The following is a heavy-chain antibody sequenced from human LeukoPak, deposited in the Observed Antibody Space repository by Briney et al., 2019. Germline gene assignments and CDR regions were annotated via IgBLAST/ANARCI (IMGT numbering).Heavy chain of an antibody. V-gene: IGHV4-59*01. CDR3: ARGSYGSGEIPIARYYYSMDV. Sequence: SETLSLTCTVSGGSISSYYWSWIRQPPGKGLEWIGYIYYSGSTNYNPSLKRRVTISVDTSKNQFSLKLSSVTAADPALYYCARGSYGSGEIPIARYYYSMDVWGKGTTVTVSS. CDR2: IYYSGST. J-gene: IGHJ6*03. CDR1: GGSISSYY. D-gene: IGHD3-10*01.